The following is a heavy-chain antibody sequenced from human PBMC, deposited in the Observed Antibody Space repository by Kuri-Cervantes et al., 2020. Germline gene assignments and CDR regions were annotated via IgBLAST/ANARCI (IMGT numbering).Heavy chain of an antibody. CDR3: ARDRLAMVV. J-gene: IGHJ4*02. V-gene: IGHV4-59*13. CDR2: IYHSGST. D-gene: IGHD5-18*01. Sequence: SETLSLTCTVSGGPISSYYWSWIRQPPGKGLEWIGYIYHSGSTNYNPSLKSRVTMSVDSSKNQFSLKLTSVTAADTAVYYCARDRLAMVVWGQGALVTVSS. CDR1: GGPISSYY.